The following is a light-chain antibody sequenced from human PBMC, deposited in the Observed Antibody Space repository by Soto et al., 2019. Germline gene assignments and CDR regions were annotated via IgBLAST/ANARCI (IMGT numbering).Light chain of an antibody. CDR3: AAWDDSLNGPYVV. CDR2: SNN. J-gene: IGLJ2*01. V-gene: IGLV1-44*01. Sequence: QSVLTQPPSASGTPGQRVTISCSGSSSNIGSNTVNWYQQLPGTAPKLLIYSNNQRPSGVPDRFSGSKSGTSASLAISGLQSEDEADYYCAAWDDSLNGPYVVFDGGTKVTVL. CDR1: SSNIGSNT.